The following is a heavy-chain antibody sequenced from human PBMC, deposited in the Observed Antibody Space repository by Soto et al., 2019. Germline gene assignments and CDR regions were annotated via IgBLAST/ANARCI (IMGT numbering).Heavy chain of an antibody. Sequence: EVQLLESGGGLVQPGGSLRLSCAASGFTFNNYRMSWVRQAPGKGLEWVSAITGSGGSTYYADSVKGSFTITRDNSKNPQYLQMNRLRAEDTAIYSWAKLPVYGDPHCFDYLGQGTLVTVSS. V-gene: IGHV3-23*01. J-gene: IGHJ4*02. D-gene: IGHD4-17*01. CDR2: ITGSGGST. CDR1: GFTFNNYR. CDR3: AKLPVYGDPHCFDY.